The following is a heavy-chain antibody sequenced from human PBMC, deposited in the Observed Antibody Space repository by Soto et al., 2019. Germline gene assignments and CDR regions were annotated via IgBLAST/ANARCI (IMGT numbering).Heavy chain of an antibody. Sequence: SETLSLTCTVSGASISGFYWSWIRKSAGKGLEWIGRIYATGTTDYNPSLKSRVMMSVDTSKKQFSLKLRSVTAADTAVYYCVRHGTKTLRDWFDPWGEGISVTVS. CDR1: GASISGFY. J-gene: IGHJ5*02. V-gene: IGHV4-4*07. CDR2: IYATGTT. CDR3: VRHGTKTLRDWFDP. D-gene: IGHD1-1*01.